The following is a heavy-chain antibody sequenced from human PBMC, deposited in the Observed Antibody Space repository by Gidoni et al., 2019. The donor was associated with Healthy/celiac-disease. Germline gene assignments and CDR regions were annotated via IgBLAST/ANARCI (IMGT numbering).Heavy chain of an antibody. CDR1: GFSLSTSGVG. CDR2: IYWNDDK. V-gene: IGHV2-5*01. D-gene: IGHD3-3*01. Sequence: QITLKESGPTLVKPTQTLTLTCTFSGFSLSTSGVGVGWIRQPPGEALEWLALIYWNDDKRYSPSLKSRLTITKDTSKNQVVLTMTNMDPVDTATYYCAHSLEIDFWSGYWGSYGMDVWGQGTTVTVSS. CDR3: AHSLEIDFWSGYWGSYGMDV. J-gene: IGHJ6*02.